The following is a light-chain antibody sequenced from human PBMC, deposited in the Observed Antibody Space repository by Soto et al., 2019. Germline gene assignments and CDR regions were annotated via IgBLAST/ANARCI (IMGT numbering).Light chain of an antibody. Sequence: IVLTQSPGTLSLSPGERATLSCRASQSFSNSFLAWFQQIPGQAPRLVMYGTFRRATDIPDRFSGSGSGTNFTLTITGLEPEDFAVYYCQQYGTSPYTFGQGTKLEIK. CDR2: GTF. V-gene: IGKV3-20*01. CDR1: QSFSNSF. CDR3: QQYGTSPYT. J-gene: IGKJ2*01.